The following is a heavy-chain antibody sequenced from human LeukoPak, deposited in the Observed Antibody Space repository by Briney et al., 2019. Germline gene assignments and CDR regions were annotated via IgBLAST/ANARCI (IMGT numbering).Heavy chain of an antibody. CDR2: FSAYNGNT. D-gene: IGHD6-19*01. J-gene: IGHJ4*02. CDR1: GYTFTNYG. CDR3: ARGVAGTAGLFEY. Sequence: ASVKVSCKASGYTFTNYGITWVRQAPGRGLGLLGWFSAYNGNTNYAQKLQDRVTMTTDTSTNTAYMELRSLRSDDTAVYFCARGVAGTAGLFEYWGQGTLVTVSS. V-gene: IGHV1-18*01.